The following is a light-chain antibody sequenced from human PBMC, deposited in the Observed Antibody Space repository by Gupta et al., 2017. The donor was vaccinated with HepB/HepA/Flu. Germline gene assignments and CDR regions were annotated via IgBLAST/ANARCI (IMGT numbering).Light chain of an antibody. CDR1: QSVSSN. CDR3: QQYNNWPRT. V-gene: IGKV3-15*01. J-gene: IGKJ1*01. Sequence: EIVITQSPATLSVSSGERATLSCRASQSVSSNLAWYQQKPGKAPRPLIYGASTRATGIPARFSGSGSGTEFTLTISSLQSEDFAVYYCQQYNNWPRTFGQGTKVEIK. CDR2: GAS.